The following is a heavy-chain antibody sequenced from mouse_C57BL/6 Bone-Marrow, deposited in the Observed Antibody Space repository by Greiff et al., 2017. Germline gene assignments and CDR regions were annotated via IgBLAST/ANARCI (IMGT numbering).Heavy chain of an antibody. CDR2: IRNKANNHAT. V-gene: IGHV6-6*01. Sequence: EVKLEESGGGLVQPGGSMKLSCAASGFTFSDAWMDWVRQSPEKGLEWVAEIRNKANNHATYYAESVKGRFTISRDDSKSSVYLQMNSLRAEDTGIYYCTRRAPIHVGYFDVWGTGTTVTVSS. D-gene: IGHD1-2*01. CDR3: TRRAPIHVGYFDV. CDR1: GFTFSDAW. J-gene: IGHJ1*03.